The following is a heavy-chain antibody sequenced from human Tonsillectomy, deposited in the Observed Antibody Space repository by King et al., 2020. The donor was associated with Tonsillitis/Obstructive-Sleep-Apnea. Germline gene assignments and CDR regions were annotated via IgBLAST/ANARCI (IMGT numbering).Heavy chain of an antibody. CDR1: GFTFSSYS. V-gene: IGHV3-48*02. CDR2: ISSSSSTI. D-gene: IGHD3-3*01. J-gene: IGHJ6*03. CDR3: SRDESGYYDFWSGYNYYYYYYMDV. Sequence: VQLVESGGGLVQPGGSLRLSCAASGFTFSSYSMNWVRQAPGKGLEWVSYISSSSSTIYYADSVKGRFTISRDNAKNSLYLQINSLRDEDTAVYYCSRDESGYYDFWSGYNYYYYYYMDVWGKGTTVTVSS.